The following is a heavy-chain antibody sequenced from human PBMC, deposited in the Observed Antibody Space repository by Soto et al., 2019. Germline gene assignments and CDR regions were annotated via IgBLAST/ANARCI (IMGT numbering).Heavy chain of an antibody. J-gene: IGHJ4*02. CDR3: AKDRIGIRGGVDY. CDR1: GFTFSNYA. V-gene: IGHV3-23*01. Sequence: GGSLRLSCAASGFTFSNYAMSWVRQPPGKGLEWVSTISHRGRGTYYADSVKGRFTISRDNSKNTLYVQMNGPRADDTAVYYCAKDRIGIRGGVDYWGQGTLVTVSS. CDR2: ISHRGRGT. D-gene: IGHD4-17*01.